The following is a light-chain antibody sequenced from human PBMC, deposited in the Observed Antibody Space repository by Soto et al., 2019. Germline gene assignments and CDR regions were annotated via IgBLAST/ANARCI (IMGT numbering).Light chain of an antibody. V-gene: IGKV3-15*01. CDR2: GAS. Sequence: EIVMTQSPASLSVSPGDVATLSCMASQTIASNLAWYQQKPGQGPRLLIHGASTRSAGVPARFSGSGSGTDFALTISSQQSEDFAVSYCQQYHNWPPQYTFGQGTKLQIK. CDR1: QTIASN. CDR3: QQYHNWPPQYT. J-gene: IGKJ2*01.